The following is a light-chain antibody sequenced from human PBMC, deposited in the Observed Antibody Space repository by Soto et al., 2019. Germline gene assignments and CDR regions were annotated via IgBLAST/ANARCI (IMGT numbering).Light chain of an antibody. Sequence: EIVLTQSPATLSLSPGERVTLSCRASQSVSSNYLAWYQQKSGQAPRLLIYGASNRATGIPDRFSGSGSGTDFTLSISRLEPEDFAVYYCQQYGSSPPITFGQGTRLEIK. CDR3: QQYGSSPPIT. CDR1: QSVSSNY. CDR2: GAS. V-gene: IGKV3-20*01. J-gene: IGKJ5*01.